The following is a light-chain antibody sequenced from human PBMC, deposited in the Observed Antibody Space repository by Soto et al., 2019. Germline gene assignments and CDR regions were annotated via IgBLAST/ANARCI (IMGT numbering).Light chain of an antibody. CDR1: QTISSW. V-gene: IGKV1-5*01. Sequence: DFQMTQSPSTLSASVGDRVTITCRASQTISSWLAWYQQKPGKAPELLIYDASTLESGVPSRFSGSGSGTEFSLTISSLQPDDFATFYCQQYSSFSRTFGQGTKVDIK. CDR2: DAS. J-gene: IGKJ1*01. CDR3: QQYSSFSRT.